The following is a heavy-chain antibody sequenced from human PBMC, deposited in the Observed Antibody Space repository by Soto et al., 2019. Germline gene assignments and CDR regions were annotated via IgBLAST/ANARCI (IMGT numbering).Heavy chain of an antibody. J-gene: IGHJ2*01. CDR1: GFTFSSYW. V-gene: IGHV3-7*01. Sequence: EVQLVESGGGLVQPGGSLRLSCAASGFTFSSYWMSWVRQAPGKGLEWVANIKQDGSEKYYVDSVKGRFTISRDNAKNSLYLQMNSLRAEDTAVYYCARDRGDYGPYWYFDLWGRGTLVTVS. CDR3: ARDRGDYGPYWYFDL. CDR2: IKQDGSEK. D-gene: IGHD3-10*01.